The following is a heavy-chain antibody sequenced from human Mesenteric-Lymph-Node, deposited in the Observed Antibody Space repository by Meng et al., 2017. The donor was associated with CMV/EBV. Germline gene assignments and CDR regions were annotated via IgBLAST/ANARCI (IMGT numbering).Heavy chain of an antibody. Sequence: SETLSLTCTVSGGSISSSSYYWGWIRQPPGKGLEWIGSIYYSGSTYYNPSLKSRVTISVDTSKNQFSLKLSSVTAADTAVYYCARRNRVVVPAAFDYWGQGTLVTVSS. V-gene: IGHV4-39*01. CDR2: IYYSGST. J-gene: IGHJ4*02. CDR1: GGSISSSSYY. CDR3: ARRNRVVVPAAFDY. D-gene: IGHD2-2*01.